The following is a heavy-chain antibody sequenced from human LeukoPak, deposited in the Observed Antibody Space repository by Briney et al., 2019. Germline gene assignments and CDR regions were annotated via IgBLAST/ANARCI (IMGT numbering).Heavy chain of an antibody. V-gene: IGHV1-69*13. Sequence: ASVTVSCKASGGTFSSYAISWVRQAPGQGLEWMGGIIPIFGTANYAQKFQGRVTITADESTSTAYMELSSLRSEDTAVYYCARLYYDSSCRAGYWGQGTLVTVSS. CDR1: GGTFSSYA. CDR2: IIPIFGTA. J-gene: IGHJ4*02. D-gene: IGHD3-22*01. CDR3: ARLYYDSSCRAGY.